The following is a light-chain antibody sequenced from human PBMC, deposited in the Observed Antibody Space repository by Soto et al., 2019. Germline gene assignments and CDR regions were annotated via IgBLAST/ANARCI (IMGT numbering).Light chain of an antibody. CDR1: SSNIGANYD. CDR3: QSYDSSLRGWV. CDR2: GDS. J-gene: IGLJ3*02. Sequence: QSVLKQPPSVSGAPGQRVTISCTGSSSNIGANYDVHWYQHLPGTAPKLLISGDSNRPSGVPDRFSGSKSGTSASLGITGLQAEDEADYYCQSYDSSLRGWVFGGGTKLTVL. V-gene: IGLV1-40*01.